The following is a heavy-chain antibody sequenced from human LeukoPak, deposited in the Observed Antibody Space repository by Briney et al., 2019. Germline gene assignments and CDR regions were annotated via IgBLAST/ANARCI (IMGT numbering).Heavy chain of an antibody. J-gene: IGHJ4*02. D-gene: IGHD5-24*01. V-gene: IGHV3-48*04. CDR2: ISSSGTTI. Sequence: GGSLRLSCAASGFAFTYAMNWVRQAPGRGLAWVSYISSSGTTIYHADSVMGRFTTSRDNAKNSLYLQMNSLRAEDTAVYYCARGEMATPIDYWGQGTLVTVSS. CDR1: GFAFTYA. CDR3: ARGEMATPIDY.